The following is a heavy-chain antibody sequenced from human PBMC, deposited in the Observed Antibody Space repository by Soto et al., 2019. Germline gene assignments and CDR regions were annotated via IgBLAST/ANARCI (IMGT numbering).Heavy chain of an antibody. Sequence: PGGSLRLSCAASGFIFSTYSMNWVRQAPGKGLEWVSFISSSSNTIYYADSVKGRFTISRDNSKNTLYLQMNSLRAEDTAVYYCARGSGQWLVHPYYGMDVWGQGTTVTVS. D-gene: IGHD6-19*01. CDR1: GFIFSTYS. CDR2: ISSSSNTI. J-gene: IGHJ6*02. CDR3: ARGSGQWLVHPYYGMDV. V-gene: IGHV3-48*01.